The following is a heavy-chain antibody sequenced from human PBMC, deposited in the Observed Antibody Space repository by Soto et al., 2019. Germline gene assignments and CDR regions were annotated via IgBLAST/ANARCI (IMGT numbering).Heavy chain of an antibody. J-gene: IGHJ6*02. Sequence: GASVKVSCKASGYTFTSYDINWVRQATGQGLEWMGWMNPNSGNTGYAQKFQGRVAMTRNTSISTAYMELSSLRSEDTAVYYCASFKRGQILRYFDWSQSGADGMDVWGQGTTVTFSS. CDR1: GYTFTSYD. D-gene: IGHD3-9*01. CDR2: MNPNSGNT. CDR3: ASFKRGQILRYFDWSQSGADGMDV. V-gene: IGHV1-8*01.